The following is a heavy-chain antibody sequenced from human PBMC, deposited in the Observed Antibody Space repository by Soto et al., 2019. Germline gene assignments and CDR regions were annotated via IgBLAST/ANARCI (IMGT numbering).Heavy chain of an antibody. D-gene: IGHD2-8*01. Sequence: PSETLSLTCTVSGGSISSYYWSWIRQPPGKGLEWIGYIYYSGSTNYNPSLRSRVTISVDTSKNQFSLKLSSVTAADTAVYYCARRRGTRAPFDIWGQGTMVTVSS. CDR3: ARRRGTRAPFDI. J-gene: IGHJ3*02. V-gene: IGHV4-59*08. CDR2: IYYSGST. CDR1: GGSISSYY.